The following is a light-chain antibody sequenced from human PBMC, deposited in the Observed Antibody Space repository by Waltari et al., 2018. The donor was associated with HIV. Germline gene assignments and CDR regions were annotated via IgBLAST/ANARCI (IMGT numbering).Light chain of an antibody. J-gene: IGLJ3*02. Sequence: SYVLTQPPSVSLAPGKTANITCGGRNIACKSVHWYQQKTGRAPKLLIFYDTDRPSGIPQRISGSNSGDTATLTIRRVGPGDEADYFCQVWDSSTDHVVFGGGTKLTVL. V-gene: IGLV3-21*04. CDR1: NIACKS. CDR3: QVWDSSTDHVV. CDR2: YDT.